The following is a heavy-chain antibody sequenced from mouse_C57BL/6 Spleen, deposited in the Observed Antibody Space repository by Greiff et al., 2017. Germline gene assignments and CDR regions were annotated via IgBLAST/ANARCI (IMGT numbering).Heavy chain of an antibody. CDR2: IWRGGST. CDR3: AKGDRTVVGPRYAMDY. D-gene: IGHD1-1*01. Sequence: VQLQQSGPGLVQPSQSLSITCTVSGFSLTSYGVHWVRQSPGKGLEWLGVIWRGGSTDCNAAFMSRLSTTKDNSKSQVFFRMNSLQANDTAIYYCAKGDRTVVGPRYAMDYWGQGTSVTVSS. J-gene: IGHJ4*01. V-gene: IGHV2-5*01. CDR1: GFSLTSYG.